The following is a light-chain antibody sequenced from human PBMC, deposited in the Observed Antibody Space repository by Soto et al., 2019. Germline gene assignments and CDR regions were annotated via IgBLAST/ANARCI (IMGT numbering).Light chain of an antibody. V-gene: IGKV3-15*01. Sequence: EVVMTQSPATLSVSPGERVTLSCRASEGVHRTLAWYQQKPGQGPSLLIYYASTRATGVPDRFTGSGSGTEFTLTISSLQSEDFGVYHCQHYSNWPPTFGPGTKVEIK. CDR1: EGVHRT. J-gene: IGKJ3*01. CDR3: QHYSNWPPT. CDR2: YAS.